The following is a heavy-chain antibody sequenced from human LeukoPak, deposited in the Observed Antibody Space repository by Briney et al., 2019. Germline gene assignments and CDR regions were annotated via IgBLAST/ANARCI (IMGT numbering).Heavy chain of an antibody. CDR1: GGSISSSSYY. D-gene: IGHD4-23*01. CDR2: IHNSRGT. Sequence: SETPSLTCTVSGGSISSSSYYWGWIRQSPGKGLEWIGAIHNSRGTSYNPSLESRLTVSVDPSENKFFLKMTSVTDADTATYYCGKVGGNTNSWGQGTLVTVSS. J-gene: IGHJ4*02. CDR3: GKVGGNTNS. V-gene: IGHV4-39*07.